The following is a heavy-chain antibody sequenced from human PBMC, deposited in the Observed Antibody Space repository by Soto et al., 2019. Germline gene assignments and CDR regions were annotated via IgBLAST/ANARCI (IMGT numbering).Heavy chain of an antibody. CDR3: AKSGSGDKHDY. D-gene: IGHD1-26*01. J-gene: IGHJ4*02. CDR1: GYTFTSYY. V-gene: IGHV1-46*03. Sequence: ASVKVSCKASGYTFTSYYMHWVRQAPGQGLEWMGIINPSGGSTSYAQKFQGRVTMTRDTSTSTVYMELSSLRSEDTAVYYCAKSGSGDKHDYWGQGTLVTVSS. CDR2: INPSGGST.